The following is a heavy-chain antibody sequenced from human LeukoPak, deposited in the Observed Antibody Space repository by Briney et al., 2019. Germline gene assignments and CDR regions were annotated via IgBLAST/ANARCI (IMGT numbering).Heavy chain of an antibody. Sequence: SGGSLRLSCAASGFTVSSNYMSWVRQAPGKGLEWVSVIYSGGSTYYADSVKGRFTISRDNSKNTLYLQMNSLRAEDTAVYYCARVREVGLYYYYYYMDVWGKGTTVTISS. J-gene: IGHJ6*03. D-gene: IGHD2-2*01. V-gene: IGHV3-66*01. CDR2: IYSGGST. CDR1: GFTVSSNY. CDR3: ARVREVGLYYYYYYMDV.